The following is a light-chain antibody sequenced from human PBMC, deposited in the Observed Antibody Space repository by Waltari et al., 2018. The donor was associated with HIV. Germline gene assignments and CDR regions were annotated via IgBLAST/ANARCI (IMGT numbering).Light chain of an antibody. CDR3: SSYTRGDSSYVL. CDR2: DVN. CDR1: SRDVCAFNH. Sequence: QSALTQPASVSGSPGQSITISCRGTSRDVCAFNHVSWAQLHTRKAPKFILYDVNRLPSGVSDRFSGSKAGNTASLTISGLQAEDEGLYYCSSYTRGDSSYVLFGGGTRLGVL. V-gene: IGLV2-14*03. J-gene: IGLJ3*02.